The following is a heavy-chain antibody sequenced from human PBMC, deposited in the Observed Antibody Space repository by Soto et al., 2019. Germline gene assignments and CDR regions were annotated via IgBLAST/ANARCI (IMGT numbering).Heavy chain of an antibody. V-gene: IGHV3-23*01. CDR3: ARAAWYYDFWSGLLEFDY. Sequence: PGGSLRLSCAASGFTFSSYAMSWVRQAPGKGLEWVSTINTSGGSTLYADSVKGRFTSSRDNSKNTLYLQMNSLRAEDTAEYYFARAAWYYDFWSGLLEFDYWGQGTTVTVSS. D-gene: IGHD3-3*01. J-gene: IGHJ4*03. CDR2: INTSGGST. CDR1: GFTFSSYA.